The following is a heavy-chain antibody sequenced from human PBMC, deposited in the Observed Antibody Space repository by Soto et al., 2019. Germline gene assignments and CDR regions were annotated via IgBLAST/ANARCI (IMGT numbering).Heavy chain of an antibody. CDR2: MNPNSGNT. Sequence: ASVKVSCKASGYTFTSYDINWVRQATGQGLEWMGWMNPNSGNTGYAQKFQGRVTMTRNTSISTAYMELSSLRSEDTAVYYCARGFKVVPVRYYYYYYMDVWGKGTTVTVSS. D-gene: IGHD2-2*01. CDR1: GYTFTSYD. V-gene: IGHV1-8*01. J-gene: IGHJ6*03. CDR3: ARGFKVVPVRYYYYYYMDV.